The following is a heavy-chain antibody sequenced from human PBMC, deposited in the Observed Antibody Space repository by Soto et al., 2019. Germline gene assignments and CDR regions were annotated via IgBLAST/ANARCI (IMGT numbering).Heavy chain of an antibody. CDR1: GGTFSSYA. CDR2: IIPIFGTA. Sequence: QVQLVQSGAEVKKPGSSVKVSCKASGGTFSSYAISWVRQAPGQGLEWMGGIIPIFGTANYAQKFQGRVTITADESTSTAYMELSSLRSEDTAVYYCADASGCSYGPGHYYYYGMDVWGQGTTVTVSS. D-gene: IGHD5-18*01. CDR3: ADASGCSYGPGHYYYYGMDV. J-gene: IGHJ6*02. V-gene: IGHV1-69*12.